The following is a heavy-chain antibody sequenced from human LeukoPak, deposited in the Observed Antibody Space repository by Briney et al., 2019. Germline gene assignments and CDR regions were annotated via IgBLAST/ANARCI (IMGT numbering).Heavy chain of an antibody. J-gene: IGHJ4*02. CDR3: ARDHTGNYYFDY. CDR2: ICSGGST. V-gene: IGHV3-66*01. Sequence: PGGSLRLSCAASEFTVSSNYMSWLRQAPGKGLEWVSVICSGGSTYYADSVKGRFTISRDNSKNTLYLQMNSLRDEDTAVYYCARDHTGNYYFDYWGQGTLVTVSS. D-gene: IGHD1-26*01. CDR1: EFTVSSNY.